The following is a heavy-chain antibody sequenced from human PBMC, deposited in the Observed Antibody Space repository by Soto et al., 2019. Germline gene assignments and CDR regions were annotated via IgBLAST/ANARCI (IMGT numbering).Heavy chain of an antibody. V-gene: IGHV3-21*01. J-gene: IGHJ4*02. D-gene: IGHD1-26*01. Sequence: GGSLRLSCAASGFTFSSYSMNWVRQAPGKGLEWVSSISSSSSYIYYADSVKGRFTISRDNAKNSLYLQMNSLRAEDTAVYYCAREQGGASGSYYYWGQGTLVTVSS. CDR3: AREQGGASGSYYY. CDR1: GFTFSSYS. CDR2: ISSSSSYI.